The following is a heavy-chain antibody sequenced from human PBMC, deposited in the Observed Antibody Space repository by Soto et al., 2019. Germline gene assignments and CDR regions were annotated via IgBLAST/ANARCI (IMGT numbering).Heavy chain of an antibody. CDR1: GYTFTGYY. J-gene: IGHJ4*02. CDR2: INPNSGGT. V-gene: IGHV1-2*02. CDR3: ARAPYDISGYYSIDY. Sequence: ASVEVSGKPAGYTFTGYYMHRVLQAPGEGLEWMGWINPNSGGTNYAQKFQGRVTMTRDTSISTAYMGLSRLRSDDTAVYYCARAPYDISGYYSIDYWGQGTLVTVS. D-gene: IGHD3-22*01.